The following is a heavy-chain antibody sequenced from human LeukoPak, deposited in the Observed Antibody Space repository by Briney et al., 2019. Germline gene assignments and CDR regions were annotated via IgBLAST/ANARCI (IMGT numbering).Heavy chain of an antibody. CDR3: VNLGYSD. J-gene: IGHJ4*02. Sequence: GGSLRLSCEASGFSFSAALMTWVRQAPGKGLEWVATIKNDGSDKYYVDSVKGRFTPSRDNAKNLVYLQMNSLRVEDTAVYYCVNLGYSDGGQGTLVTVSS. CDR1: GFSFSAAL. CDR2: IKNDGSDK. V-gene: IGHV3-7*01. D-gene: IGHD5-12*01.